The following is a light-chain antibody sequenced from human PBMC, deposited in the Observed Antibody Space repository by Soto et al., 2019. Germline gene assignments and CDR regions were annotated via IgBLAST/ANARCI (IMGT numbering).Light chain of an antibody. J-gene: IGLJ2*01. V-gene: IGLV2-23*01. Sequence: QSALTQPASVSGSPGQSITISCTGTSSDVGSYNLVSWYQQHPGKAPKLMIYEGSKRPSGVSNRFSGSKSGNTASLTISGLQAEDEADYYCRSHAGSGTDVVFGGGTKLTVL. CDR1: SSDVGSYNL. CDR2: EGS. CDR3: RSHAGSGTDVV.